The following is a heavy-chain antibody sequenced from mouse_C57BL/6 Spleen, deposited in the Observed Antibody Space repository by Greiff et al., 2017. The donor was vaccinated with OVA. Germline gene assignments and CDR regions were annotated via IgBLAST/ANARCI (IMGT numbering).Heavy chain of an antibody. CDR2: INPNNGGT. Sequence: VQLQQSGPELVKPGASVKISCKASGYTFTDYYMNWVKQSHGKSLEWIGDINPNNGGTSYNQKFKGKATLTVDKSSSTAYMELRSLTSEDSAVYYCARGGNYYGSSPYYAMDYWGQGTSVTVSS. CDR1: GYTFTDYY. J-gene: IGHJ4*01. CDR3: ARGGNYYGSSPYYAMDY. V-gene: IGHV1-26*01. D-gene: IGHD1-1*01.